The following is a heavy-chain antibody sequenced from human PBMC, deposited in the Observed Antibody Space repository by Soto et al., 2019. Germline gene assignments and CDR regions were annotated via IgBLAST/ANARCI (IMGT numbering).Heavy chain of an antibody. CDR2: ITTDKGKT. J-gene: IGHJ4*02. Sequence: QVKLVQSGPEVKKPGASEKVSCKTSGYTFTSYGITWVRQAPGQGLEWMGWITTDKGKTTYAQKFQGRVTMTTDISTSTAYMELRSLRSDDTAVYYCATRSPAFDYWGQGTLVTVSS. CDR1: GYTFTSYG. CDR3: ATRSPAFDY. V-gene: IGHV1-18*01.